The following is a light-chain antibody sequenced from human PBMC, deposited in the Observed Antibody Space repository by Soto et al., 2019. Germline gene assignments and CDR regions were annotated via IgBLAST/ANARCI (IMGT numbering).Light chain of an antibody. J-gene: IGKJ1*01. CDR2: GAS. CDR3: QQYNNWPSLT. V-gene: IGKV3-15*01. Sequence: EIVLTQSPATLSLSPGERATLSCRASQSVSSNLAWYQQKPGQAPRLLIYGASTRATGIPARFSGSGSGTEFTLTISSLQSEDFAVYYCQQYNNWPSLTFGQGTKVDIK. CDR1: QSVSSN.